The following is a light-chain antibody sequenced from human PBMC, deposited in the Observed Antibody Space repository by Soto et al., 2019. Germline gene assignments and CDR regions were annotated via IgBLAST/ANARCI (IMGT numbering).Light chain of an antibody. CDR3: GSYTSASTLV. V-gene: IGLV2-14*01. Sequence: QSALTRPASVSGSPGQSITISCTGTSSDVGAYNYVYWYQQHPGKAPKIMSYEVINRTSGVSNRFSGSKSGNTASLTISGLHAEDEADYYCGSYTSASTLVFGTGTKGTVL. J-gene: IGLJ1*01. CDR2: EVI. CDR1: SSDVGAYNY.